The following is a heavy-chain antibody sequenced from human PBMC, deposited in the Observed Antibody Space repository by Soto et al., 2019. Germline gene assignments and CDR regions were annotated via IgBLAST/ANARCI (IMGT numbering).Heavy chain of an antibody. J-gene: IGHJ4*02. V-gene: IGHV3-23*01. CDR2: ISCSGDST. Sequence: GGSLRLSCAVSGFTFSSYAMSWVRQAPGKGLEWVSGISCSGDSTYYADSVKGRFTISRDNSKNTLYLQMNSLRAEDTAVYYCAREVQPVIRREYDYWGQGALVTVSS. CDR1: GFTFSSYA. CDR3: AREVQPVIRREYDY.